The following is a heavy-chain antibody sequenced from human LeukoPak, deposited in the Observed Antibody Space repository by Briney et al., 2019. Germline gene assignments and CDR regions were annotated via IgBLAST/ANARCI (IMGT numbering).Heavy chain of an antibody. CDR3: AKDRQKYYYDSSGYYYSFDY. CDR2: IYSGGST. Sequence: GGSLRLSCAASGISVSSNYMTWVRQAPGKGLEWVSVIYSGGSTYYADSVKGRFIISRDNSKNTLYLQMNSLRAEDTAVYYCAKDRQKYYYDSSGYYYSFDYWGQGTLVTVSS. CDR1: GISVSSNY. J-gene: IGHJ4*02. D-gene: IGHD3-22*01. V-gene: IGHV3-66*01.